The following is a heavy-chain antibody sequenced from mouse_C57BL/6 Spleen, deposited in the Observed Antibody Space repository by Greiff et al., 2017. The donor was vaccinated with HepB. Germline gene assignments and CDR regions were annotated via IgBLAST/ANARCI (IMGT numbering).Heavy chain of an antibody. CDR3: ARHDKNYYGNYFDY. D-gene: IGHD2-1*01. CDR1: GYTFTEYT. V-gene: IGHV1-62-2*01. Sequence: VQLQQSGAELVKPGASVKLSCKASGYTFTEYTIHWVKQRPGQGLEWIGWFYLGSGSIKYNEKFKDKATLTVDKSSSTVYMELSRLTSEDSAVYFCARHDKNYYGNYFDYWGQGTTLTVSS. CDR2: FYLGSGSI. J-gene: IGHJ2*01.